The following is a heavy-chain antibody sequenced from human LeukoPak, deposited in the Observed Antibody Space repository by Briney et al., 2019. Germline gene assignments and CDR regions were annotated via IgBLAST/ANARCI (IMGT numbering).Heavy chain of an antibody. J-gene: IGHJ6*02. CDR2: INPSGGSP. D-gene: IGHD1-26*01. V-gene: IGHV1-46*01. CDR3: ARASGELGMDV. Sequence: ASVTVSCKASGYTFSSYYIHWVRQAPGQGLEWMGIINPSGGSPSHAQKFQGRVTMTRDTSTSTVYMELSSLRSEDTAVYYCARASGELGMDVWGQGTTVTVSS. CDR1: GYTFSSYY.